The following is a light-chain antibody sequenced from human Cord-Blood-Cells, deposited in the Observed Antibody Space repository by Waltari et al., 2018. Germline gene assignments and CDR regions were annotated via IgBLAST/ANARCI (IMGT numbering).Light chain of an antibody. CDR1: SSDVGSYNL. CDR3: CSYAGSSTLV. J-gene: IGLJ3*02. CDR2: AGS. V-gene: IGLV2-23*01. Sequence: QSALTQPASVSGSPGQSITISCTGTSSDVGSYNLVSWYQQHPGKAPKLMIYAGSKRPSGGSNRGSGSKSGNTASLTISGLQAEDEADYYCCSYAGSSTLVFGGWTKLTVL.